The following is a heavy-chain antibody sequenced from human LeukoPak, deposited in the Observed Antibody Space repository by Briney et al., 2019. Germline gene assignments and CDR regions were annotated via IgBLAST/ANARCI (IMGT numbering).Heavy chain of an antibody. D-gene: IGHD3-22*01. CDR3: ARGYYDSSGYYCGFDY. CDR2: INHSGST. CDR1: GGPFSGYY. V-gene: IGHV4-34*01. J-gene: IGHJ4*02. Sequence: SETLSLTCAVYGGPFSGYYWSWIRQPPGKGLEWIGEINHSGSTNYNPSLKSRVTISVDTSKNQFSLKLSSVTAADTAVYYCARGYYDSSGYYCGFDYWGQGTLVTVSS.